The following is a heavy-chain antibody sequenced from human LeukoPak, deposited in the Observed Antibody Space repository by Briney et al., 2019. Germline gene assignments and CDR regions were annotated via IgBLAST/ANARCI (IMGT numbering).Heavy chain of an antibody. Sequence: PSETLSLTCTVSGGSISSYYWSWIRQPAGKGLEWIGRIYTSGSTNYNPSLKSRVTISVDTSKNQFSLKLSSVTAADTGVYYCARGPPDCSSTSCYAFDAFDIWGQGTMVTVSS. D-gene: IGHD2-2*01. CDR2: IYTSGST. CDR3: ARGPPDCSSTSCYAFDAFDI. V-gene: IGHV4-4*07. CDR1: GGSISSYY. J-gene: IGHJ3*02.